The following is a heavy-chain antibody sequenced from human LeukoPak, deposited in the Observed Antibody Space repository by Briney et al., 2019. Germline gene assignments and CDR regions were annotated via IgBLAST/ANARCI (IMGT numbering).Heavy chain of an antibody. CDR1: GFTFSRSG. CDR3: GKDLTGGWSLDY. CDR2: ISDDGRRK. J-gene: IGHJ4*02. Sequence: PGGSLRLSCAASGFTFSRSGMHWARQAPGKGLEWAAFISDDGRRKYYADSVKGRFTISRDDSKNTVYLQMNSLRSEDTAMYYCGKDLTGGWSLDYWGQGTLVTVSS. V-gene: IGHV3-30*18. D-gene: IGHD6-19*01.